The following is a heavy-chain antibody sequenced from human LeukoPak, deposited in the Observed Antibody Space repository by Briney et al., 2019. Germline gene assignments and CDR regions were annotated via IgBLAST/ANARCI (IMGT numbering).Heavy chain of an antibody. V-gene: IGHV3-11*01. CDR1: GFTFSDYY. D-gene: IGHD3-10*02. Sequence: GGSLRLSCAASGFTFSDYYMSWIRQAPGKGLEWVSHISSSGTIIQYADSVKGRFTISRDNANNSMYLQMNSLRAEDTAVYYCAELGITMIGGVWGKGTTVTISS. J-gene: IGHJ6*04. CDR3: AELGITMIGGV. CDR2: ISSSGTII.